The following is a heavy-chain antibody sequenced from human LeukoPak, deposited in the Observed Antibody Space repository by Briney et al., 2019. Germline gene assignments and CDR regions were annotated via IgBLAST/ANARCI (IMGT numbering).Heavy chain of an antibody. V-gene: IGHV4-34*01. CDR2: INHSGST. Sequence: PSETLSLTCAVYGGSFSGYYWSWIRQPPGKGLEWIGEINHSGSTNYNPSLKSRVTISVDTSKNQFSLKLSSVTAADTAVYYCARQAQGYCGQGTLVTVSS. J-gene: IGHJ4*02. CDR1: GGSFSGYY. CDR3: ARQAQGY.